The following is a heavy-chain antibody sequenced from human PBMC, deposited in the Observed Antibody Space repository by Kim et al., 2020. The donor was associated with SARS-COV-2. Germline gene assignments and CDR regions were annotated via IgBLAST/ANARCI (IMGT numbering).Heavy chain of an antibody. Sequence: GGSLRLSCATSGFTFSKYSMNWVRQAPGKGLEWVSWISTTSSSIYYADSVKGRFTTSRDNAKNSLYLQMNSLRDEDTAVYYCARDNSNDVWGRGTTVIVSS. J-gene: IGHJ6*02. CDR1: GFTFSKYS. CDR2: ISTTSSSI. CDR3: ARDNSNDV. D-gene: IGHD1-20*01. V-gene: IGHV3-48*02.